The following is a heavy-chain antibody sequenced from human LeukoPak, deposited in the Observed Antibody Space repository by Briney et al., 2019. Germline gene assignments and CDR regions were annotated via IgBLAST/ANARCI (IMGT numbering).Heavy chain of an antibody. D-gene: IGHD3-3*02. Sequence: ASVKVSCKASGYTFTSYDINWVRQATGQGLEWMGWRNPNSGNRGSAQNFQGRVTLTRNTSISTAYMELSSLRSEDTAVYYCARRRLAGSTPPHYYYILDVWGQGTTVTVSS. J-gene: IGHJ6*02. CDR3: ARRRLAGSTPPHYYYILDV. CDR2: RNPNSGNR. CDR1: GYTFTSYD. V-gene: IGHV1-8*01.